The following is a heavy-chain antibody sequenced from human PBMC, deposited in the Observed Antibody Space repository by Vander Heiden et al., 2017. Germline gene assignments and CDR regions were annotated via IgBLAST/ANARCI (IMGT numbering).Heavy chain of an antibody. CDR3: AKVEVEDYFDY. Sequence: QVQLVESGGGEVQPGRSLRLSCAASGFIFSSYGMHWVRQAPGKGLEWVAVISYDGSNKYYADSVKGRFTISRDNSKNTLYLQMNSLRAEDTAVYYCAKVEVEDYFDYWGQGTLVTVSS. J-gene: IGHJ4*02. CDR1: GFIFSSYG. V-gene: IGHV3-30*18. CDR2: ISYDGSNK.